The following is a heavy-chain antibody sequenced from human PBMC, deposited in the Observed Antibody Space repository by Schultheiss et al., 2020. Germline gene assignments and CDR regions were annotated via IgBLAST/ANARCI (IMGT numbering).Heavy chain of an antibody. J-gene: IGHJ5*02. Sequence: SLKISCAASGFTFSSYAMHWVRQAPGKGLEWVAVISYDGSNKYYADSVKGRFTISRDNSKNTLYLQMNSLRAEDTAVYYCAKDIEQLASNPYNWFDPWGQGTLGTVAS. V-gene: IGHV3-30-3*02. CDR1: GFTFSSYA. CDR3: AKDIEQLASNPYNWFDP. CDR2: ISYDGSNK. D-gene: IGHD6-6*01.